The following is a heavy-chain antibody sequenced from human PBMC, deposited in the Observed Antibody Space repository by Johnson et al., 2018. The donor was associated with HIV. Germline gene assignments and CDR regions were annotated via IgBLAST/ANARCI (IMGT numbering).Heavy chain of an antibody. J-gene: IGHJ3*02. CDR3: ARESLTTSDAFDM. CDR1: GFSFSDYY. Sequence: QVQLMESGGGLVKPGGSLRLSCTISGFSFSDYYMSWFRQAPGKGLEWLSYISVTGSVIYYADSVKGRFTISRDNTKNSVYLQMTSPTAEDTAVYYCARESLTTSDAFDMWGQGTMVTVSS. D-gene: IGHD1-1*01. V-gene: IGHV3-11*04. CDR2: ISVTGSVI.